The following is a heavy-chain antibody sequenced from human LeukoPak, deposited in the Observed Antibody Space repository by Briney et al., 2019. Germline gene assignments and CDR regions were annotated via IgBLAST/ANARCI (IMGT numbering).Heavy chain of an antibody. V-gene: IGHV4-34*01. CDR1: GGSFSGYY. D-gene: IGHD3-10*01. CDR2: INHSGST. CDR3: GRPRGVRGVYYFDY. Sequence: SETLSLTCAVYGGSFSGYYWSWIRQPPGKGLEWIGEINHSGSTNYNPSLKSRVTISVDTSKNQFSLKLSSVTAADTAVYYCGRPRGVRGVYYFDYWGQGTLVTVSS. J-gene: IGHJ4*02.